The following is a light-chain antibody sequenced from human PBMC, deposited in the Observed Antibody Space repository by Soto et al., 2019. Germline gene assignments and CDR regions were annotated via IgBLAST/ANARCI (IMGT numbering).Light chain of an antibody. J-gene: IGKJ4*01. Sequence: EIVLTQSPVTLSLSPGERATLSCRASQSVGSSLAWYQQKPGQPPRLLIYGASNRATGIPARFSGSGSGTDFTLTISSLEPEDSAVYYCLQRSNWLTFGGGTKVDIK. CDR1: QSVGSS. CDR3: LQRSNWLT. V-gene: IGKV3-11*01. CDR2: GAS.